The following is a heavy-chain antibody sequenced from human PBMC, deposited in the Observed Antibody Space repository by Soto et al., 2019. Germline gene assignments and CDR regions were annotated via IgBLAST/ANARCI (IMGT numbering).Heavy chain of an antibody. V-gene: IGHV3-33*03. CDR2: IWYDGSNK. J-gene: IGHJ4*02. CDR1: GCRFSSYG. Sequence: GRSLRRSCAPAGCRFSSYGMRWVRQAPGKGLDWVGVIWYDGSNKDYAESVKGRFTISRDNSKNMLYLQMNSLRADDTAVYYCASSINWGQGTLVTVSS. CDR3: ASSIN.